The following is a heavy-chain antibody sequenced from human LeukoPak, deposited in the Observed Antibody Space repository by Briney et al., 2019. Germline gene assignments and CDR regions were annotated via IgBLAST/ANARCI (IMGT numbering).Heavy chain of an antibody. Sequence: SETLSLTCTVSGGSISSSSYYWGWIRQPPGKGXXXIGSIYYSGSTYYNPSLKSRVTISVDTSKNQFSLKLSSVTAADTAVYYCARHTSLSSAAHDYWGQGTLVTVSS. CDR3: ARHTSLSSAAHDY. CDR1: GGSISSSSYY. CDR2: IYYSGST. D-gene: IGHD6-13*01. V-gene: IGHV4-39*01. J-gene: IGHJ4*02.